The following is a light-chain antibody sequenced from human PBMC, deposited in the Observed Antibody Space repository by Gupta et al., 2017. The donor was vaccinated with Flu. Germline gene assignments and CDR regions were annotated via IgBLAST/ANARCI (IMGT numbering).Light chain of an antibody. CDR1: SSDVGGYNY. CDR2: DVS. J-gene: IGLJ2*01. Sequence: QSALTQPRSVSGSPGQSVTISCTGTSSDVGGYNYVSWCQQHPGKAPKLMIYDVSRRPSGVPDRFSGSKSSNTAFLTISGLQAEDEADYYCCSYAGAYTWVFGGGTKLTVL. V-gene: IGLV2-11*01. CDR3: CSYAGAYTWV.